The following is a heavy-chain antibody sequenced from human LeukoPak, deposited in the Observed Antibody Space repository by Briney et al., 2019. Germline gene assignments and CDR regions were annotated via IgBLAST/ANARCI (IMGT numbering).Heavy chain of an antibody. Sequence: GGSLRLSCAASGFTVSSNYMSWVRQAPGKGLEWVSAISGSGGSTYYADSVKGRFTISRDNSKNTLYLQMNSLRAEDTAVYYCAKVRLVGATSDYYFDYWGQGTLVTVSS. J-gene: IGHJ4*02. D-gene: IGHD1-26*01. CDR1: GFTVSSNY. CDR3: AKVRLVGATSDYYFDY. V-gene: IGHV3-23*01. CDR2: ISGSGGST.